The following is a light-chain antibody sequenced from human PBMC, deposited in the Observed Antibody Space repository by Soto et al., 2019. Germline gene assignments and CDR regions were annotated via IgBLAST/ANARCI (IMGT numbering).Light chain of an antibody. V-gene: IGKV1-5*03. J-gene: IGKJ1*01. CDR3: QQYNSYPWM. Sequence: DIQMNQSPSTLSAYVGDRVTITCRASQTISSWLAWYQQKPGKAPKLLIYKASTLKSGVPSRFSGSGSGTEFTLTISSLQPDDFATYYCQQYNSYPWMFGQGTKVDIK. CDR1: QTISSW. CDR2: KAS.